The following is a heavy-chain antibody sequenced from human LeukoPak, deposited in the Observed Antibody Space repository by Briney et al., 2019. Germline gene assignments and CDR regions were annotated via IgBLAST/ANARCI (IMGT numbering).Heavy chain of an antibody. Sequence: SETLSLTCTVSGYSISSGYYWSWIRQPPGKGLEWIGEINHSGSTNYNPSLKSRVTISVDTSKNQFSLKLSSVTAADTAVYYCARNELWLRRAMDYWGQGTLVTVSS. CDR3: ARNELWLRRAMDY. D-gene: IGHD5-18*01. V-gene: IGHV4-38-2*02. CDR2: INHSGST. CDR1: GYSISSGYY. J-gene: IGHJ4*02.